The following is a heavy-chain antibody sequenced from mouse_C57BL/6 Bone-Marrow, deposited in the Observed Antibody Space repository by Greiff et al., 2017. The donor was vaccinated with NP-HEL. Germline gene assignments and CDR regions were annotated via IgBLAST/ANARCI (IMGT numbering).Heavy chain of an antibody. CDR3: ARRGGNFLYYFDY. D-gene: IGHD2-1*01. CDR1: GFTFSSYG. Sequence: EVHLVESGGDLVKPGGSLKLSCAASGFTFSSYGMSWVRQTPDKRLEWVATISSGGSYTYYPDSVKGRFTISRDNAKNTLYLQMSSLKSEDTAMYYCARRGGNFLYYFDYWGQGTTLTVSS. V-gene: IGHV5-6*01. CDR2: ISSGGSYT. J-gene: IGHJ2*01.